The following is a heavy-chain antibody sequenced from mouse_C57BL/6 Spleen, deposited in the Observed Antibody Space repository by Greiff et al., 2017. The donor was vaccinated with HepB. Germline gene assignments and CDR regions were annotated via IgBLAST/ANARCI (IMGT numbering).Heavy chain of an antibody. V-gene: IGHV1-22*01. CDR2: INPNNGGT. Sequence: VHVKQSGPELVKPGASVKMSCKASGYTFTDYNMHWVKQSHGKSLEWIGYINPNNGGTSYNQKFKGKATLTVNKSSSTAYMELRSLTSEDSAVYYCARAGSLFDYWGQGTTLTVSS. D-gene: IGHD2-2*01. CDR1: GYTFTDYN. CDR3: ARAGSLFDY. J-gene: IGHJ2*01.